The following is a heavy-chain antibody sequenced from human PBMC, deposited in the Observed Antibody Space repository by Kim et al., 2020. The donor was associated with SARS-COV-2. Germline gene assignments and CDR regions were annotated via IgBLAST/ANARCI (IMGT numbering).Heavy chain of an antibody. J-gene: IGHJ2*01. V-gene: IGHV4-39*01. CDR2: AYYIGNT. D-gene: IGHD6-19*01. Sequence: SETLSLTCTVSGGSLSSSSYYWGWIRQPPGKGLEWIGTAYYIGNTYYNPSLKSRVTISVDTSKNQFSLKLGSVTAADTAVYYWARHQRYSSGWY. CDR3: ARHQRYSSGWY. CDR1: GGSLSSSSYY.